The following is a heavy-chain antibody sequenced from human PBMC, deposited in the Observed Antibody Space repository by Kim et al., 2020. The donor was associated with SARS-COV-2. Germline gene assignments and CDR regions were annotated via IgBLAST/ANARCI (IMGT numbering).Heavy chain of an antibody. CDR1: GFTFSSYW. D-gene: IGHD6-6*01. J-gene: IGHJ4*02. CDR3: ARVWSIAARPFDY. Sequence: GGSLRLSGAGSGFTFSSYWMIWVRQAPGKGLEWVANIKQDGSEKYYVDSVKGRFTISRDNAKNSLYLQMNSLRAEDTAVYYCARVWSIAARPFDYWGQGT. CDR2: IKQDGSEK. V-gene: IGHV3-7*01.